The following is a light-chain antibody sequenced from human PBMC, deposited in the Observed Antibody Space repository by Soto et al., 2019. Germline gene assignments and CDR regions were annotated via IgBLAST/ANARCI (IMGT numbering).Light chain of an antibody. J-gene: IGKJ1*01. CDR3: QQYHTSPVT. CDR2: GAS. CDR1: QSVSSGY. V-gene: IGKV3-20*01. Sequence: EIVLTQSPGTLSLSPGERATPSCRASQSVSSGYLAWYQQKPGQTPRLLIYGASGRATGIPDRFSGSGSGTDFTLTISRLEPEDFAVYYCQQYHTSPVTFGQGTKVDIK.